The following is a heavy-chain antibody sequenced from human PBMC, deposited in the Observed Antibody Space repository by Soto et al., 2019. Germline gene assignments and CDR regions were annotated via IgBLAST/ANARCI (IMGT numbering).Heavy chain of an antibody. J-gene: IGHJ6*04. CDR1: GFTLSGRS. V-gene: IGHV3-74*01. CDR2: IDNAGTDS. Sequence: EVQLVESGGGLVQPGGSLRLSCAASGFTLSGRSMHWVRQAPGKGLVWVSGIDNAGTDSTYADSVKGRFTSSRDNAKNMLYLQMNSLRVEDTAVYYCARRGFGPDVWGKGPTVTVSA. D-gene: IGHD3-10*01. CDR3: ARRGFGPDV.